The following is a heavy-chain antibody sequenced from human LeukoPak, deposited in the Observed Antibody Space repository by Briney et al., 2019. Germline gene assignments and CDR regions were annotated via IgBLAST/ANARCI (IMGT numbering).Heavy chain of an antibody. CDR3: ARSPTVIRPFDY. V-gene: IGHV1-2*02. Sequence: GASVKVSCKASGYTFTAYEIHWVRQSPGQGLEYVGWISPNNGGTNSAQKFQGRVTMTRDTSVSTAYMELSRLRSDDTAVYYCARSPTVIRPFDYWGQGTLVTVSS. J-gene: IGHJ4*02. CDR2: ISPNNGGT. CDR1: GYTFTAYE. D-gene: IGHD4-11*01.